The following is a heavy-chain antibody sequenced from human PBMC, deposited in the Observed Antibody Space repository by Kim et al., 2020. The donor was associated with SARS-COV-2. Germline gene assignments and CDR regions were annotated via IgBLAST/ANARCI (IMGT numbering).Heavy chain of an antibody. D-gene: IGHD2-2*02. CDR3: ASRLGYCSSTSCYSRGYAFDI. V-gene: IGHV3-53*04. Sequence: GGSLRLSCAASGFTVSSNYMSWVRQAPGKGLEWVSVIYSGGSTYYADSVKGRFTISRHNSKNTLYLQMNSLRAEDTAVYYCASRLGYCSSTSCYSRGYAFDIWGQGTMVTVSS. J-gene: IGHJ3*02. CDR2: IYSGGST. CDR1: GFTVSSNY.